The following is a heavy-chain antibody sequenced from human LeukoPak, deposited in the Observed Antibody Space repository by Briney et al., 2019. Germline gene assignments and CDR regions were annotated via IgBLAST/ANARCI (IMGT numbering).Heavy chain of an antibody. V-gene: IGHV3-23*01. CDR2: IIGSGGTT. J-gene: IGHJ6*03. CDR3: AKKEGDPYSSWYMDV. D-gene: IGHD2-15*01. Sequence: LSGGSLRLSCAASGFSFGSFAMSWVRQAPGKGLEWVSGIIGSGGTTFYADSVKGRFTISRDNSKNTLYLKMNSLRAEDTAIYYCAKKEGDPYSSWYMDVWGKGTTVTVSS. CDR1: GFSFGSFA.